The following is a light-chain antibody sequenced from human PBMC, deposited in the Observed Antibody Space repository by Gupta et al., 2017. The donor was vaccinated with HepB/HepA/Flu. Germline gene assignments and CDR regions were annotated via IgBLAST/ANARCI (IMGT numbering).Light chain of an antibody. CDR3: CSFTDSSAFVL. V-gene: IGLV2-23*02. CDR2: EVT. Sequence: QSALTQPASVSGSPGQSITISCTGTGRDVGRYNHVSWYQQHPGKAPKLIIYEVTTRPSGVSNRFSGSKSGSTASLTISGLQAEDEADYYCCSFTDSSAFVLFGGGTKLTVL. J-gene: IGLJ2*01. CDR1: GRDVGRYNH.